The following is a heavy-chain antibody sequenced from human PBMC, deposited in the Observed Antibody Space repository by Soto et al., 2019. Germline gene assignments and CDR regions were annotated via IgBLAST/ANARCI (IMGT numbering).Heavy chain of an antibody. Sequence: SVNVSCKASGGTFSSYAISWVRQAPGQGLEWMGGIIPIFGTANYAQKFQGRVTITADESTSTAYMELSSLRSEDTAVYYCARQSRTLVTAILYLRHYGMDVWGQGTTVTVSS. D-gene: IGHD2-21*02. CDR3: ARQSRTLVTAILYLRHYGMDV. CDR2: IIPIFGTA. CDR1: GGTFSSYA. J-gene: IGHJ6*02. V-gene: IGHV1-69*13.